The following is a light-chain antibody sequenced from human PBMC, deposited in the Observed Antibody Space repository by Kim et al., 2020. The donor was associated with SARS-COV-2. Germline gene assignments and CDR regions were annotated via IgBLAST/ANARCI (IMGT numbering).Light chain of an antibody. CDR1: SSAVGDFDY. CDR3: SSYTSNSPWV. CDR2: DVS. Sequence: QSALTQPASVPGSPGQSITISCTGTSSAVGDFDYVSWYQQHPGKAPKLMIYDVSNRPSGVSNRFSGSKSGNTASLTISGLQAQDEADYYCSSYTSNSPWVFGGGTQLTVL. J-gene: IGLJ3*02. V-gene: IGLV2-14*03.